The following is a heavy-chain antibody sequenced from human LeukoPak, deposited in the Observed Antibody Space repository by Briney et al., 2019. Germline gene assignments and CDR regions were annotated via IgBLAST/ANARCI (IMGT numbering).Heavy chain of an antibody. CDR3: ARADIVKGCAFDI. CDR1: GGSISSYY. V-gene: IGHV4-59*01. Sequence: SETLSLTCTVSGGSISSYYWSWIRQPPGTGLEWIGYIYCSGSTNYNPSLKSRVTISVDTSKNQFSLKLSSVTAADTAVYYCARADIVKGCAFDIWGQGTMVTVSS. CDR2: IYCSGST. D-gene: IGHD2-15*01. J-gene: IGHJ3*02.